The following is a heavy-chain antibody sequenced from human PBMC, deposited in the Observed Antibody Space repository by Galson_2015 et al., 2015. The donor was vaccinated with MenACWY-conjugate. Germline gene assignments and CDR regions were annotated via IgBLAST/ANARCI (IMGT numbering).Heavy chain of an antibody. D-gene: IGHD4-17*01. J-gene: IGHJ2*01. V-gene: IGHV4-59*11. CDR1: GGSISGHY. CDR3: ARYGAATPTVSTGGLDL. Sequence: ETLSLTCPVSGGSISGHYWGWIRQPPGEGLEWIAYIHYTGSTSYNPSLKSRVTVSVDTSKNQISLNLISVTAADTAVYSCARYGAATPTVSTGGLDLWGRGTLVIVSS. CDR2: IHYTGST.